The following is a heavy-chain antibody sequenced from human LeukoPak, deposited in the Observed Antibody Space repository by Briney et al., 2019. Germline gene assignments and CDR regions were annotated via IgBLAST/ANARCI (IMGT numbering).Heavy chain of an antibody. J-gene: IGHJ4*02. D-gene: IGHD3-22*01. V-gene: IGHV3-30*01. CDR1: GFTFSSYA. CDR2: ISYDGSNK. CDR3: ARRGGDYYDSSGYNLYCFDY. Sequence: GRSLRLSCAASGFTFSSYAMHWVRQAPGKGLEWVAVISYDGSNKYYADSVKGRFTISRDNSKNTLYLQMNSLRAEDTAVYYCARRGGDYYDSSGYNLYCFDYWGQGTLVTVSS.